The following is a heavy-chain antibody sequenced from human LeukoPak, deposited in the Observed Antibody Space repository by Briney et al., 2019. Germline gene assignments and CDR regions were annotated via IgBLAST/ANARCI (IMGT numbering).Heavy chain of an antibody. CDR1: GGSLSPYW. CDR3: ARVHTIFGVSDAFDI. J-gene: IGHJ3*02. Sequence: SETLSLTCEVYGGSLSPYWWSWIRQPPGKGLEWIGEIKYSGHTNYNPSLESRVTISVDTSKNQFSLKLSSVTAADTAVYYCARVHTIFGVSDAFDIWGQGTMVTVSS. CDR2: IKYSGHT. D-gene: IGHD3-3*01. V-gene: IGHV4-34*01.